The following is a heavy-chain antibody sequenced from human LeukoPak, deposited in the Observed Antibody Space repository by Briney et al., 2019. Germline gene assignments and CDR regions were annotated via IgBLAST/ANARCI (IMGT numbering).Heavy chain of an antibody. D-gene: IGHD1-1*01. J-gene: IGHJ3*02. V-gene: IGHV3-21*04. CDR1: GFTFSSYS. CDR3: ASTTDITPGAFDI. CDR2: ISSSSSYI. Sequence: GGPLRLSCAASGFTFSSYSMNWVRQAPGKGLEWVSSISSSSSYIYYADSAKGRFTISRDNSRNTLYLQMNSLRAEDTAVYYCASTTDITPGAFDIWGQGTMVTVSS.